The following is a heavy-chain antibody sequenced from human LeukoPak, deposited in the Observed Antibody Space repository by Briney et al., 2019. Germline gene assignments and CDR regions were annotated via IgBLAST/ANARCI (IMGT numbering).Heavy chain of an antibody. J-gene: IGHJ3*02. CDR3: TRSAFSAGYAFDI. Sequence: GGSLRLSCAASGFTFSGSAMHWVRQASGKGLEWVGRIRSKANSYATAYAASVKGRFTISRDDSKNTAYLQMNSLKTEDTAVYYCTRSAFSAGYAFDIWGQGTMVTVSS. V-gene: IGHV3-73*01. CDR2: IRSKANSYAT. D-gene: IGHD2/OR15-2a*01. CDR1: GFTFSGSA.